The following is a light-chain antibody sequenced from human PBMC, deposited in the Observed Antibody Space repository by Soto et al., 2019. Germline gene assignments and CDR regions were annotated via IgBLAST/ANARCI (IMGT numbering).Light chain of an antibody. CDR1: ESISSW. Sequence: DIQMTQSPPTLSAFAGDRVTITCRASESISSWLAWYQQKPGKAPKLLMYKASSLESGVPSRFSGSGSGTEFTLTISSLQPDDFATYYCQQYNSYSWTFGQGTKVDIK. CDR3: QQYNSYSWT. V-gene: IGKV1-5*03. CDR2: KAS. J-gene: IGKJ1*01.